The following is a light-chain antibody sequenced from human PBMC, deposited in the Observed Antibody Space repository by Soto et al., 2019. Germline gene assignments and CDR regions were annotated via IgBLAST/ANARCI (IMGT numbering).Light chain of an antibody. V-gene: IGKV3-20*01. Sequence: EIVLTQAPGTLSLSPVERATLSCRASQSISTMNLAWYQQKPGQAPRLLIYGTSNRATGIPARFRGSGSGTNFILIISRLEAEDVVAYYCQQYGSFSLTFGGGAQGEIK. CDR2: GTS. J-gene: IGKJ4*01. CDR1: QSISTMN. CDR3: QQYGSFSLT.